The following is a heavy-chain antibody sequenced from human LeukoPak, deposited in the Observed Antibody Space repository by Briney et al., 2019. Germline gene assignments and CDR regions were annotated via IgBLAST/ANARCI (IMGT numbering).Heavy chain of an antibody. CDR3: AKDLYSYGNSYFDY. V-gene: IGHV3-23*01. Sequence: GGSLRLSCAASGFTFSSYAMSWVRQAPGKGLEWVSAISGSGGSTYYADSVKGRYTISRDNSKNTLYLQMNSLRAEDTAVYYCAKDLYSYGNSYFDYWGQGTLVTVSS. D-gene: IGHD5-18*01. CDR2: ISGSGGST. J-gene: IGHJ4*02. CDR1: GFTFSSYA.